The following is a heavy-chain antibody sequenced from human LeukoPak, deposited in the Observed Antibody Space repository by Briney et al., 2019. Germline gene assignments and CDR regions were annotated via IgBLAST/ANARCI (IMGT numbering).Heavy chain of an antibody. CDR2: IIPIFGIA. CDR3: AIATRGGGLYYGMCG. D-gene: IGHD2-15*01. J-gene: IGHJ6*02. Sequence: SVKASCKASGYTFTDYYMHRVRQAPRQRLEWMGGIIPIFGIANYAQKFQGRVTITAAKSPSTAYMELSSLRSEDTAAYYCAIATRGGGLYYGMCGWGQGTTVTVSS. V-gene: IGHV1-69*10. CDR1: GYTFTDYY.